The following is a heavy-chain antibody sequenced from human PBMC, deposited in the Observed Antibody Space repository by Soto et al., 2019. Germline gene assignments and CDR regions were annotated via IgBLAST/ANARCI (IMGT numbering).Heavy chain of an antibody. D-gene: IGHD3-10*02. J-gene: IGHJ3*02. CDR3: ARGGVTGIVGIFGSPLDI. CDR1: GFSFTTYG. CDR2: IGYDGNNK. V-gene: IGHV3-33*01. Sequence: QVQLVESGGGWVQPGRSLRLSCEATGFSFTTYGMHWVHQAPGKGLEWVAVIGYDGNNKYYADSVEGRFTISRDNSKNTVYLQMKSLRGDDTAVYYCARGGVTGIVGIFGSPLDIWGQGTVVTVSS.